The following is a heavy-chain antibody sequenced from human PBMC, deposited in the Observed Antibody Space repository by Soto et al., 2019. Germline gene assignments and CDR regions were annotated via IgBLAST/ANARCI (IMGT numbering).Heavy chain of an antibody. CDR2: VDGSGADT. J-gene: IGHJ4*02. V-gene: IGHV3-23*01. Sequence: GGSLRLSCAASGFTFSSHAMGWLRQAPGTEPEWVAFVDGSGADTSYADSVKGRFTISRDNSENSLYLHMNSLRAEDTGRYFCAKEIFAGAYAARSAFDLWGQGTLVTVSS. CDR1: GFTFSSHA. D-gene: IGHD2-8*01. CDR3: AKEIFAGAYAARSAFDL.